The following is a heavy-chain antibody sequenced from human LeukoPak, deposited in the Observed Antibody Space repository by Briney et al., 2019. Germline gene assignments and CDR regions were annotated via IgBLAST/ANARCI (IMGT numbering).Heavy chain of an antibody. CDR3: ARDTCTNGVCYSRAYYYYYMDV. D-gene: IGHD2-8*01. J-gene: IGHJ6*03. V-gene: IGHV1-18*01. Sequence: ASVKVSCKASGYTFTSYGIGWVRQAPGQGLEWMGWISAYNGNTNYAQKLQGRVTMTTDTSTSTAYMELRSLRSDDTAVYYCARDTCTNGVCYSRAYYYYYMDVWGKGTTVTVSS. CDR1: GYTFTSYG. CDR2: ISAYNGNT.